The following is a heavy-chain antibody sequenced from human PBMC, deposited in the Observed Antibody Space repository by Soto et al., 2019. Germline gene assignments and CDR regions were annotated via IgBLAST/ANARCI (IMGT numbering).Heavy chain of an antibody. CDR1: GYTFTSHG. CDR3: ARMLRGSSFDFYHYIDV. D-gene: IGHD3-10*01. V-gene: IGHV1-18*01. Sequence: QVQLVQSGPEVKKPGASVKVSCKASGYTFTSHGVSWVRQAPGQGLEWMGWISASNGDTNYAQKLQGRVTVTTDTSTRPAYMELRSLRPEDTAVYYCARMLRGSSFDFYHYIDVWGKGTTVTVSS. J-gene: IGHJ6*03. CDR2: ISASNGDT.